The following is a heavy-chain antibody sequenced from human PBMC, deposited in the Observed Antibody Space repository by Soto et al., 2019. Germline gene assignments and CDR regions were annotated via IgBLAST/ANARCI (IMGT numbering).Heavy chain of an antibody. D-gene: IGHD7-27*01. Sequence: QVQLQESGPGLVKPSETLSLTCSVSGGSISNHYWSWIRQPPGKGLEWIGYIYYNGNTNYNPSLNSRVTMSVDTSRNQISLQLTTLTAADTAVYYCTRANWYSEYWGQGTLVTVSS. CDR3: TRANWYSEY. CDR1: GGSISNHY. CDR2: IYYNGNT. V-gene: IGHV4-59*11. J-gene: IGHJ4*02.